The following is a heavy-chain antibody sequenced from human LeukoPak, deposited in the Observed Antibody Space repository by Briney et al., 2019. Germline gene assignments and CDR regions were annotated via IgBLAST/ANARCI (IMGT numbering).Heavy chain of an antibody. J-gene: IGHJ4*02. CDR3: AKDRYCSSTSCYLDY. D-gene: IGHD2-2*01. V-gene: IGHV3-11*01. Sequence: GGSLRLSCAASGFTFSDYYMSWIRQAPGKGLEWVSYITGSGSTIYYADSVKGRFTISRDNAKNSLYLQMNSLRAEDTAVYYCAKDRYCSSTSCYLDYWGQGTLVTVSS. CDR2: ITGSGSTI. CDR1: GFTFSDYY.